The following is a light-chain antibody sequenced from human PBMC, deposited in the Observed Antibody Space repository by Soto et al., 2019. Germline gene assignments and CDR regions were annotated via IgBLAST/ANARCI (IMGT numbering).Light chain of an antibody. Sequence: EIVLTQSPGTLSLSPGERATLSCRASQSISSNYLAWYQQRPGQAPRLLIFGASYRATGIPDRFSGSGSGTDLTLTISSLEPEAYEVYYCQQYRSSPPELTFGPGTRVESK. J-gene: IGKJ3*01. CDR3: QQYRSSPPELT. V-gene: IGKV3-20*01. CDR1: QSISSNY. CDR2: GAS.